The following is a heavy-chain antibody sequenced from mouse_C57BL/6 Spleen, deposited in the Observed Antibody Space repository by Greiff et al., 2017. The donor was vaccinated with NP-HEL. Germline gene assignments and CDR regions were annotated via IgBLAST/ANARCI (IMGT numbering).Heavy chain of an antibody. CDR2: IDPSDSYT. J-gene: IGHJ2*01. CDR3: ARGYYDYGYCVDY. V-gene: IGHV1-69*01. D-gene: IGHD2-4*01. Sequence: QVQLQQPGAELVMPGASVKLSCKASGYTFTSYWMHWVKQRPGQGLEWIGEIDPSDSYTNYDQKFKGKSTVTVDKSSSTAYMQLSSLTSEDSAVYYCARGYYDYGYCVDYWGQGTTLTVSS. CDR1: GYTFTSYW.